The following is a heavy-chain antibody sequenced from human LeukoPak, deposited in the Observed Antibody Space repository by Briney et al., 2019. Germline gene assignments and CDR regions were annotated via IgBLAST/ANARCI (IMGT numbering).Heavy chain of an antibody. CDR2: INHSGST. J-gene: IGHJ5*02. CDR1: GGSFSGYY. V-gene: IGHV4-34*01. D-gene: IGHD3-10*01. CDR3: ARGRGITMVRGVIRFDP. Sequence: SETLSLTCAVYGGSFSGYYWSWIRQPPGKGLEWIGEINHSGSTNYNPSLKSRVTISVDTSKNQFSLKLSSVTAADTAVYYCARGRGITMVRGVIRFDPWGQGTLVTVSS.